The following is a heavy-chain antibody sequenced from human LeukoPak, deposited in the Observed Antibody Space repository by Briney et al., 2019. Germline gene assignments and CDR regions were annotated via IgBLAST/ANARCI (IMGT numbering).Heavy chain of an antibody. CDR3: ARGVISPLDY. CDR2: ISIFNANT. CDR1: GYTSTNYG. J-gene: IGHJ4*02. Sequence: ASVKVSCKASGYTSTNYGISWVRQAPGQGLEWMGWISIFNANTNYAQKLQGRVTMTTDTSTSTAYMELRGLRSDDTAVYYCARGVISPLDYWGQGTLVTVSS. D-gene: IGHD2-21*01. V-gene: IGHV1-18*01.